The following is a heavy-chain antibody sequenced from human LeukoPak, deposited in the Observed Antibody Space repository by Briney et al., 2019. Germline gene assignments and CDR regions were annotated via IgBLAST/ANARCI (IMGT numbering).Heavy chain of an antibody. D-gene: IGHD3-16*01. CDR2: IYSSGST. Sequence: SETLSLTCTVSGDAIRSSSYFWSWIRQPAGKGLEWIGRIYSSGSTDYNPSLKSRVTISVDTSKNQFSLNLSSVTAGGTAVYYCARWRGAAFDLWGQGTMVTVSS. V-gene: IGHV4-61*02. CDR1: GDAIRSSSYF. J-gene: IGHJ3*01. CDR3: ARWRGAAFDL.